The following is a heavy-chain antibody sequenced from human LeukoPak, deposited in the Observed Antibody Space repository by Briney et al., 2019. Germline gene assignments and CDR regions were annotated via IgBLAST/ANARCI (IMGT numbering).Heavy chain of an antibody. CDR2: IKTDGTTT. V-gene: IGHV3-74*01. CDR3: ARGPYTSGVYRLDY. CDR1: GFTFSSYW. J-gene: IGHJ4*02. Sequence: PRGSLRLSCAASGFTFSSYWMHWVRQAPGEGLVWVSRIKTDGTTTNYADSVKGRFTVSRDNAKNTLYLQMNSLRAEDTAVYYCARGPYTSGVYRLDYWGQGTLVTVSS. D-gene: IGHD6-19*01.